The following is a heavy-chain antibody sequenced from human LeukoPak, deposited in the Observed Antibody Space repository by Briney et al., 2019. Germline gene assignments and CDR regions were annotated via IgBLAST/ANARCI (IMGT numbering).Heavy chain of an antibody. D-gene: IGHD5-18*01. V-gene: IGHV4-59*01. J-gene: IGHJ4*02. CDR2: IYYSGCT. CDR3: AREGYSYASHFDY. CDR1: GGSISSYY. Sequence: SETLSLTCTVSGGSISSYYWSWIRQPPGKGLEWIGYIYYSGCTNYNPSLKSRVSISVDTTNNQFSLKVNSVTAADTAVYYCAREGYSYASHFDYWGQGTLVTVSS.